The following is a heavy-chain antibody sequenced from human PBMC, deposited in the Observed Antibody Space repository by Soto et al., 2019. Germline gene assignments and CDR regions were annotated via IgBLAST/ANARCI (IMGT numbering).Heavy chain of an antibody. V-gene: IGHV4-34*01. D-gene: IGHD3-22*01. CDR3: ARKMPTMIVVVIQNWCDP. CDR1: GGSFSGYY. CDR2: INHSGST. Sequence: QVQLQQWGAGLLKPSETLSLTCAVYGGSFSGYYWSWIRQPPGKGLEWIGEINHSGSTNYNPSLKSRVTISVDTSKNQFSLKLSSVTAADTAVYYCARKMPTMIVVVIQNWCDPWGQGTLVTVSS. J-gene: IGHJ5*02.